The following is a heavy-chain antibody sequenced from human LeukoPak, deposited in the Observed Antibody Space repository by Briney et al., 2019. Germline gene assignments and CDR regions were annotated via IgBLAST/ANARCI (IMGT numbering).Heavy chain of an antibody. CDR3: AKHPYTSGWYHFDC. D-gene: IGHD6-19*01. J-gene: IGHJ4*02. Sequence: GGSLTLSCAASGFSFSTYAMSWVRQAPGKGLEWVSAISGSGGNIYYAASVNGRFTISRDNSKNTLYLQMSSLRAEDTAVYYCAKHPYTSGWYHFDCWGQGTLVTVSS. V-gene: IGHV3-23*01. CDR1: GFSFSTYA. CDR2: ISGSGGNI.